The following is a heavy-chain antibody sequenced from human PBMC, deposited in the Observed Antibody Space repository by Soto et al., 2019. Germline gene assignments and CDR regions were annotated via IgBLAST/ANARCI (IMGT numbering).Heavy chain of an antibody. CDR1: GYSTSRGYN. V-gene: IGHV4-38-2*01. D-gene: IGHD3-3*01. Sequence: TSETLSLTCAVSGYSTSRGYNWGWIRQPPGKGLEWIGSIYHSGSTYDNPSLKSRVTISVDTSKNQFSQKLSSVTAADTAGYYCARRITIFGVVISGRFDPCCQGTLVTVS. J-gene: IGHJ5*02. CDR3: ARRITIFGVVISGRFDP. CDR2: IYHSGST.